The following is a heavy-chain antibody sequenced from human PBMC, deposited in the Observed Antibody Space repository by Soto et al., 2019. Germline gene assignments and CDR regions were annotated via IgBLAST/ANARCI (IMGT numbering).Heavy chain of an antibody. J-gene: IGHJ6*03. D-gene: IGHD3-3*01. CDR1: GGSISSSSYY. Sequence: TLSLTCTVSGGSISSSSYYWGWIRQPPGKGLEWIGSIYYSGSTYYNPSLKSRVTISVDTSKNQFSLKLSSVTAADTAVYYCARGPDIPSNFLSGYLYYYYYYLDVGGKGTTVPVSS. CDR3: ARGPDIPSNFLSGYLYYYYYYLDV. CDR2: IYYSGST. V-gene: IGHV4-39*01.